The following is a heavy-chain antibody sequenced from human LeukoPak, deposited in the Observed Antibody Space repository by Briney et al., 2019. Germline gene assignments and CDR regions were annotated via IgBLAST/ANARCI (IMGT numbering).Heavy chain of an antibody. J-gene: IGHJ4*02. CDR1: GGSFSGYY. CDR2: INHSGST. D-gene: IGHD2-2*01. Sequence: SETLSLTCAVYGGSFSGYYWSWIRQPPGKGLEWIGEINHSGSTNYNPSLKSRVTISVDTSKNQFSLKLSSVTAADTAVYYCARCVGYCSSTSCRPNFDYWGQGTLVTVSS. CDR3: ARCVGYCSSTSCRPNFDY. V-gene: IGHV4-34*01.